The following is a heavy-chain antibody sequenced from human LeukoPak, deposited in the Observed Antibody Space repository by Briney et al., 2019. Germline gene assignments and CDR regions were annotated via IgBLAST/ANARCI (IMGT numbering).Heavy chain of an antibody. CDR2: IYPADSDT. V-gene: IGHV5-51*01. Sequence: GESLKISCKGSGFTFTSYWIGWVRQMPGKGLEWMGIIYPADSDTRGSPSFQGQVTMSADKSTNTAYLQWSSLKPSDTAMYYCARQAITSDYFDSWGQGTLVTVSS. CDR3: ARQAITSDYFDS. J-gene: IGHJ4*02. CDR1: GFTFTSYW. D-gene: IGHD3-10*01.